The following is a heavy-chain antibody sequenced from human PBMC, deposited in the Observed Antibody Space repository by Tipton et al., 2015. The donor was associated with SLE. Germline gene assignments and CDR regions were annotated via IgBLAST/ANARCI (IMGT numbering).Heavy chain of an antibody. CDR1: GGSISSDDYY. Sequence: TLSLTCTVSGGSISSDDYYWSWIRQHPGKGLEWIGFIYYSGSTNYNPSLESRVTISVDTSMNQFALKLSSVTAADTAVYYCASSYGDFSWFDPWGQGTLVTVSS. J-gene: IGHJ5*02. V-gene: IGHV4-31*03. D-gene: IGHD4-17*01. CDR2: IYYSGST. CDR3: ASSYGDFSWFDP.